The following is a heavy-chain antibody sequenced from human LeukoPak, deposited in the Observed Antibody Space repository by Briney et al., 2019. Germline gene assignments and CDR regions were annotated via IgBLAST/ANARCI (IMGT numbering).Heavy chain of an antibody. Sequence: GGSLRLSCAASGFTFSSYAMTWVRQAPGNGLEWVANIKQDGSDRYYVDSVKGRFTISRDNAKNSLYLQMNTLRVEDTAVYYCARDESSAWYYYWGQGALVTVSS. V-gene: IGHV3-7*04. CDR3: ARDESSAWYYY. D-gene: IGHD6-19*01. J-gene: IGHJ4*02. CDR1: GFTFSSYA. CDR2: IKQDGSDR.